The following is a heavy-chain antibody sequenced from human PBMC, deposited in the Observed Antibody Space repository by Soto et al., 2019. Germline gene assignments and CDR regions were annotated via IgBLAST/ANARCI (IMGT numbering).Heavy chain of an antibody. CDR2: INAGNGNT. J-gene: IGHJ4*02. CDR3: ARVHTVTKEFDY. CDR1: EYTFTSYG. D-gene: IGHD4-17*01. V-gene: IGHV1-3*01. Sequence: QVQLVQSGAEVKKPGASVKVSCEASEYTFTSYGMHWVRQAPGQRLEWMGWINAGNGNTKYSQKFQGRVTITRDTSASTAYMELSSLRSEDTAVYYCARVHTVTKEFDYWGQGTLVTVSS.